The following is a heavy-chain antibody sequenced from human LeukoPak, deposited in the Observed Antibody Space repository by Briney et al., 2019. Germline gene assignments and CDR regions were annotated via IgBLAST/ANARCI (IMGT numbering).Heavy chain of an antibody. V-gene: IGHV4-61*02. CDR1: GGSIGSGSYY. CDR2: IYTSGST. CDR3: AASHSSSWPFDY. J-gene: IGHJ4*02. D-gene: IGHD6-13*01. Sequence: SQTLSLTCTVSGGSIGSGSYYWSWIRQPAGKGLEWIGRIYTSGSTNYNPSLKSRVIISVDTSKNQFSLKLTSVTAADTAVYYCAASHSSSWPFDYWGQGTLVTVSS.